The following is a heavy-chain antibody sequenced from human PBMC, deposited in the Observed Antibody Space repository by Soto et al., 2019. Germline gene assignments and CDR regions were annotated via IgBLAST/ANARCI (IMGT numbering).Heavy chain of an antibody. CDR1: GFTFSSYA. V-gene: IGHV3-23*01. D-gene: IGHD6-6*01. CDR3: AKDPAAFSSSSTLDY. J-gene: IGHJ4*02. Sequence: GGSLRLSCAASGFTFSSYAMSWVRQAPGKGLEWVSGISGSGGSTYYADSVKGRFTISRDNSKNTLFLQMNSLRAEDTAVYYCAKDPAAFSSSSTLDYWGQGTLVTVSS. CDR2: ISGSGGST.